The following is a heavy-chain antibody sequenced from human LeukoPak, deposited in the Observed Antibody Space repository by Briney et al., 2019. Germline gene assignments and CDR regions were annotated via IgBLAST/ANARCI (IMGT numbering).Heavy chain of an antibody. Sequence: SETLSLTCTVSGGSISTYYWSWIRQPPGKGLEWIGYIYYSGSTNYNPSLKSRVTISVDTSNHHFSLNLRSATAADTAVYYCARLTGVAGDRYYFDYWGQGTLVTVSS. CDR1: GGSISTYY. J-gene: IGHJ4*02. V-gene: IGHV4-59*01. CDR3: ARLTGVAGDRYYFDY. D-gene: IGHD6-19*01. CDR2: IYYSGST.